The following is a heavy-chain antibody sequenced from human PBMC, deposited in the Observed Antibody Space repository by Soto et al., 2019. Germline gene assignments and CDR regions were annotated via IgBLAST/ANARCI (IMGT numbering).Heavy chain of an antibody. CDR3: ARAPTLAPTGDLAY. CDR1: GYTFTDYH. J-gene: IGHJ4*02. D-gene: IGHD2-8*02. V-gene: IGHV1-2*02. CDR2: ITPQSGEI. Sequence: QVHLVQSGAEVKRPGDSVKVSCKASGYTFTDYHIHWVRQAPGQGLEWMGRITPQSGEIYYSPKFQGRVTSTRDTSICTGYIELTTLTFDDTAVYYCARAPTLAPTGDLAYWGQGTLATVSP.